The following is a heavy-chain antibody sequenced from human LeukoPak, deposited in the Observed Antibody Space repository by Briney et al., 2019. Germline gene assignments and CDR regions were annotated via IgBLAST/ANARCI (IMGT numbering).Heavy chain of an antibody. CDR3: ARDKGGVPAAIGWTTIFDY. Sequence: GGSLRLSCAASGFTFSSYAMHWVRQAPGKGLEYVSAISSNGGSTYYANSVKGRFTISRDNSKNTLYLQMGSLRAEDMAVYYCARDKGGVPAAIGWTTIFDYWGQGTLVTVSS. CDR2: ISSNGGST. V-gene: IGHV3-64*01. CDR1: GFTFSSYA. D-gene: IGHD2-2*02. J-gene: IGHJ4*02.